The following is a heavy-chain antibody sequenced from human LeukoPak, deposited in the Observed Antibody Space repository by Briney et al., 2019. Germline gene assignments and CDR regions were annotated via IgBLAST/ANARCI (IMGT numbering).Heavy chain of an antibody. J-gene: IGHJ4*02. CDR1: GFTFSRYA. CDR2: ISGSGAST. D-gene: IGHD3-16*01. Sequence: GGSLRLSCVASGFTFSRYAMTWVRQAPGKGLEWVTAISGSGASTYYADSEKGRLTISRDNSKNTLYLQMNSLRAEDTAVYYCAKEVRGEGNSAQLDHWGQGTLLTVSS. CDR3: AKEVRGEGNSAQLDH. V-gene: IGHV3-23*01.